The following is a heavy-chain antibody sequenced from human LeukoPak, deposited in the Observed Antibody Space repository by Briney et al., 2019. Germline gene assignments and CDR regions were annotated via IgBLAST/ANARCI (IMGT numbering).Heavy chain of an antibody. CDR2: ISYGTT. D-gene: IGHD5-18*01. V-gene: IGHV4-59*01. CDR3: ARDQAHRYGRYFDP. J-gene: IGHJ4*02. CDR1: GDALSTYY. Sequence: SETLSLTCSVSGDALSTYYWNWIRQIPGKGLEWIGYISYGTTDYNPSLKSRVTISVDTSKNEFSLRLTSVTAEDTAVYLCARDQAHRYGRYFDPWSQGTLVTVSS.